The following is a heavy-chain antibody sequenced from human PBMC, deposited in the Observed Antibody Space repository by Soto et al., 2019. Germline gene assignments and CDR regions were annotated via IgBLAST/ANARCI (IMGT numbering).Heavy chain of an antibody. V-gene: IGHV1-3*01. CDR1: GGTLTSYA. CDR3: ASRATPADYYYGMDV. Sequence: ASVKVSCKASGGTLTSYAISWVRQSPGQRLEWMGWINAGNGNTKYSQKFQGRVTITRDTSASTAYMELSSLRSEDTAVYYCASRATPADYYYGMDVWGQGTTGTVSS. J-gene: IGHJ6*02. CDR2: INAGNGNT. D-gene: IGHD1-26*01.